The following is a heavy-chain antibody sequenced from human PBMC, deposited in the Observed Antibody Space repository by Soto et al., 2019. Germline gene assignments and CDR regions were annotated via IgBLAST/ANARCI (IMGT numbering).Heavy chain of an antibody. CDR3: ARLEDDFWSGYYYYYMDV. Sequence: SETLSLTCTVSGGSISSSSYYWGWIRQPPGKGLEWIGSIYYSGSTYYNPSLKSRVTISVDTSKNQFSLKLSSVTAADTAVYYCARLEDDFWSGYYYYYMDVWGKGTTVTVSS. D-gene: IGHD3-3*01. CDR1: GGSISSSSYY. J-gene: IGHJ6*03. CDR2: IYYSGST. V-gene: IGHV4-39*01.